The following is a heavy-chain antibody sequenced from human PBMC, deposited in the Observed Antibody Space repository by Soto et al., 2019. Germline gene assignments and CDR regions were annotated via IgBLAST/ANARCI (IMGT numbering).Heavy chain of an antibody. V-gene: IGHV3-23*01. D-gene: IGHD2-2*01. Sequence: GGSLRLSCAASGFSFSTSGMGWVRQAPGKGLEWVSSIRSSGEVTYYADSVKGRFTISRDNSKDTVLLQMNTLRAEDTAVYYCAKRCRASWRCFNYGGRGALVTVS. CDR2: IRSSGEVT. J-gene: IGHJ4*02. CDR1: GFSFSTSG. CDR3: AKRCRASWRCFNY.